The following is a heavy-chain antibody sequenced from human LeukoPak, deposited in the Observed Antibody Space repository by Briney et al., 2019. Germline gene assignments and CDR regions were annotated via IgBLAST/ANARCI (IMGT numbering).Heavy chain of an antibody. J-gene: IGHJ5*02. D-gene: IGHD5-12*01. CDR2: MYYGGST. V-gene: IGHV4-59*05. CDR3: ARQYSGLNWFDP. Sequence: SETLSLTCNVSGGAVNSYYWSWIRQTPGEGLEWIGSMYYGGSTYYNPSLKSRVTISVDTSKNQVSLKLNSVTAADTAVYYCARQYSGLNWFDPWGQGILVTVSS. CDR1: GGAVNSYY.